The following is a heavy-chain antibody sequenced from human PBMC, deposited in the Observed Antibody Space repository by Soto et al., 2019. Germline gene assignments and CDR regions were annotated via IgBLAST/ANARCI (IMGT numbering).Heavy chain of an antibody. CDR2: IYPGDSDT. V-gene: IGHV5-51*01. CDR1: GYSFNTHW. J-gene: IGHJ6*04. CDR3: ARNKGNCYSISCYGMDV. Sequence: GESLKISCEGSGYSFNTHWIGWVRQMPGKGLEWMGSIYPGDSDTRYSPSFQGQVTISADKSISTTYLQCNSLKASDTPMYFCARNKGNCYSISCYGMDVWGKGNRGTVSS. D-gene: IGHD2-21*01.